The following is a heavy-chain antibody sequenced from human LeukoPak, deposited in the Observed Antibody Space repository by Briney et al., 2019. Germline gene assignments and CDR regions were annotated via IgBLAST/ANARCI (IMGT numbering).Heavy chain of an antibody. D-gene: IGHD3-10*01. V-gene: IGHV3-9*03. CDR1: GFTFDDYA. Sequence: GRSLRLSCAASGFTFDDYAMHWVRQAPGKGLEWVSGISWNSGSIGYADSVKGRFTISRDNAKNSLYLQMNSLRAEDMALYYCAKGGVRYYGSGSYLDYWGQGTLVTVSS. CDR3: AKGGVRYYGSGSYLDY. J-gene: IGHJ4*02. CDR2: ISWNSGSI.